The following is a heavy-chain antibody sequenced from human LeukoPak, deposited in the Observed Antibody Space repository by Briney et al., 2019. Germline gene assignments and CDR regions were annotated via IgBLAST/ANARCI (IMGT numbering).Heavy chain of an antibody. CDR2: IYYSGST. CDR1: GDSITNYY. V-gene: IGHV4-59*01. J-gene: IGHJ6*02. Sequence: KTSETLSLTCTVSGDSITNYYWSWIRQPPGKGLEWIGYIYYSGSTNYNPSLKSRVTISVDTSKNQFSLKLSSVTAADTAVYYCARGGYSYYYGMDVWGQGTTVTVSS. CDR3: ARGGYSYYYGMDV. D-gene: IGHD5-18*01.